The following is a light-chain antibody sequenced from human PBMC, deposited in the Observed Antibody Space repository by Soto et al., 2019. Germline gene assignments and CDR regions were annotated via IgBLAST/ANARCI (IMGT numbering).Light chain of an antibody. Sequence: QSALNQPASVSGSPGQSITISCTGTSNDVGGYNYVSWYQQYPGKAPKLMIYDVSNRPSGVSNRFSGSKSGNTASLTISGLQAEDEADYYCSSYTSSSYTSSSTLYVFGTGTKLTVL. CDR1: SNDVGGYNY. CDR3: SSYTSSSYTSSSTLYV. J-gene: IGLJ1*01. CDR2: DVS. V-gene: IGLV2-14*01.